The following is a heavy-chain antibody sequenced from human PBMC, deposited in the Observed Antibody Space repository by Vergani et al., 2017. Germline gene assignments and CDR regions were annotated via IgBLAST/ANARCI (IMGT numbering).Heavy chain of an antibody. D-gene: IGHD3-9*01. CDR3: ARASKHYDILNGP. Sequence: QVQLQESGPGLVKPSQTLSLTCTVSGGSISSGAYYWSWIRPPPGKGLEWIGYIYYSGSTYYNPSLKSRVTISVDTSKNQFSLKLSSVTAADTAVYYCARASKHYDILNGPWGQGTLVTVSS. J-gene: IGHJ5*02. CDR1: GGSISSGAYY. V-gene: IGHV4-30-4*08. CDR2: IYYSGST.